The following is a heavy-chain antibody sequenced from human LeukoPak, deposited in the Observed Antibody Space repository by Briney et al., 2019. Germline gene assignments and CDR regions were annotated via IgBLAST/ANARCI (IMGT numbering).Heavy chain of an antibody. D-gene: IGHD2-2*01. CDR2: IIPIFGTA. J-gene: IGHJ5*02. Sequence: SVKVSCKASGGTFSSYAISWVRQAPGQGLEWMGGIIPIFGTANYAQKFQGRVTITTDESTSTAYMELSSLRSDDTAVYYCARDCSSSSCYYYPWGQGTLVTVSS. CDR1: GGTFSSYA. CDR3: ARDCSSSSCYYYP. V-gene: IGHV1-69*05.